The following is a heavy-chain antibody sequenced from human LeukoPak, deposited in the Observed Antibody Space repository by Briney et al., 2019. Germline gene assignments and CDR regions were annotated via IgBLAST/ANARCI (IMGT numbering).Heavy chain of an antibody. V-gene: IGHV1-24*01. CDR3: AAIYGDYGFYAFDI. Sequence: ASVKVSCKVSGYTLTELSMHWVRQAPGKGLEWMGGFDPEDGETIYAQKFQGRVTVTEDTSTDTAYMELSSLRSEDTAVYYCAAIYGDYGFYAFDIWGQGTMVTVSS. J-gene: IGHJ3*02. CDR1: GYTLTELS. D-gene: IGHD4-17*01. CDR2: FDPEDGET.